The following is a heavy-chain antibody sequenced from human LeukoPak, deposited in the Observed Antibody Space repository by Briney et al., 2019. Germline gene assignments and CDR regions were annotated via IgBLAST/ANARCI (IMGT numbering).Heavy chain of an antibody. CDR3: AKDPTMIVVVIPDY. J-gene: IGHJ4*02. CDR1: GFSFSSYA. CDR2: ISSSGSST. D-gene: IGHD3-22*01. V-gene: IGHV3-23*01. Sequence: PGGSLRLACAASGFSFSSYAMSWVRQAPGKGLEWVSAISSSGSSTYYADSVKGRFTISRDNSKNTLYLQMNSLRTEDTAVYYCAKDPTMIVVVIPDYWGQGTLVTVSS.